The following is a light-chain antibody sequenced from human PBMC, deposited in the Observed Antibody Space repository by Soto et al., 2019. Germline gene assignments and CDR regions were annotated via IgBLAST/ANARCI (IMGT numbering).Light chain of an antibody. J-gene: IGLJ1*01. CDR1: SSDVGGYNY. V-gene: IGLV2-14*01. CDR2: EVS. Sequence: QSALTQPASVSGSPGQSITISCTGTSSDVGGYNYVPWYQQHPGKAPKLMIYEVSNRPSGVSNRFSGSKSGNTASLTISGLQAEDEADYYCSSYTSSSTPFVFGTGTRSPS. CDR3: SSYTSSSTPFV.